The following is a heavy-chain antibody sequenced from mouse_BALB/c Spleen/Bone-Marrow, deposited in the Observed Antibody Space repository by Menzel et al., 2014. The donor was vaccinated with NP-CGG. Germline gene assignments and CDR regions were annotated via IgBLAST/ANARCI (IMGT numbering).Heavy chain of an antibody. CDR1: GFSLTSYG. V-gene: IGHV2-9*02. J-gene: IGHJ2*01. CDR2: IWAGGST. CDR3: ARDRGYYKDVGDY. D-gene: IGHD2-3*01. Sequence: VQLQESGPGLVAPSQSLSITCTVSGFSLTSYGVHWVRQPPGKGLEWLGVIWAGGSTNYNSALMSRLSISKDNSESQVFLKMNSLQTDDTAIYYCARDRGYYKDVGDYWGRGTTLTVSS.